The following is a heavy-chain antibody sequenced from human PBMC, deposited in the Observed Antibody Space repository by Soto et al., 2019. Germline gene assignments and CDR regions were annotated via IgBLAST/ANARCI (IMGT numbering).Heavy chain of an antibody. V-gene: IGHV1-18*01. Sequence: QGQLVQSGGEVKKSGASVKVSCKASGYTFSRYGISWLRQAPGQVLEGLGWISVYNGDTNYAQKFQGRVTMTIDTSTTTAYMELRSLTSDDTAVYYCAKNGQPPYYYYGLDVWGQGTTVTVSS. J-gene: IGHJ6*02. CDR2: ISVYNGDT. CDR3: AKNGQPPYYYYGLDV. D-gene: IGHD2-8*01. CDR1: GYTFSRYG.